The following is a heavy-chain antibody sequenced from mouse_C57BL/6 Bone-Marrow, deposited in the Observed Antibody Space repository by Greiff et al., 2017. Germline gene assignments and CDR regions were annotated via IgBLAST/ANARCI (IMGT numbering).Heavy chain of an antibody. CDR1: GFTFSSYA. CDR2: ISAGGSYT. J-gene: IGHJ2*01. D-gene: IGHD6-1*01. CDR3: ARGGATRYYFDY. Sequence: EVKLVESGGGLVKPGGSLKLSCAASGFTFSSYAMSWVRQTPGKRLEWVATISAGGSYTYYPDNVKGRFTLSRDNAKNNLYLQMSHLKSEDTAMYYCARGGATRYYFDYWGQGTTLTVSS. V-gene: IGHV5-4*03.